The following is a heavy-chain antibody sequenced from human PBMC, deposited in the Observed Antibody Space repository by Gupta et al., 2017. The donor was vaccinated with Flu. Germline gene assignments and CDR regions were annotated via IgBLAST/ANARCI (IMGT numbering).Heavy chain of an antibody. CDR2: IWYDGSKK. Sequence: QVQLVESGGGVVQTARSLRLSCAASGFAFSSDGMCWVSQAPGKGVEWVAVIWYDGSKKYEADSVKGRFNISRDNSKNTLYVYMKRLRSEDTAVYYGARVTEYKFDYWGHGTLVTVSS. J-gene: IGHJ4*01. V-gene: IGHV3-33*01. CDR1: GFAFSSDG. D-gene: IGHD6-6*01. CDR3: ARVTEYKFDY.